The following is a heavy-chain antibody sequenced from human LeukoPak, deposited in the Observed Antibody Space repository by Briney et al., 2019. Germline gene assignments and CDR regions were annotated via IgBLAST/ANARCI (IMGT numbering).Heavy chain of an antibody. D-gene: IGHD1-26*01. CDR2: ITSDGGTT. CDR3: VKVSSTVGATYFDY. Sequence: GGSLRLSCSASGFTFSSYAMHWVRQAPGKGLDYISGITSDGGTTYHADSVKGRFTISRGNSKNTLYLQMSSLRVEDTAVYYCVKVSSTVGATYFDYWGQGTLVTVSS. CDR1: GFTFSSYA. V-gene: IGHV3-64D*06. J-gene: IGHJ4*02.